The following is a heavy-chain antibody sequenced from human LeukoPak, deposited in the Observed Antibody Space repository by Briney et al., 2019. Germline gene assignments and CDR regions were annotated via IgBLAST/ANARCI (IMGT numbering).Heavy chain of an antibody. CDR2: ISAYNGNT. CDR1: GYTFINYG. Sequence: GASVKVSCKASGYTFINYGISWVRQAPGQGLEWMGWISAYNGNTNYAQKLQGRVAMTTDTSTSIAYMELRSLRSDDTAVYYCARRRGYSYGSNYYYYMDVWGKGTTVTVSS. V-gene: IGHV1-18*01. CDR3: ARRRGYSYGSNYYYYMDV. J-gene: IGHJ6*03. D-gene: IGHD5-18*01.